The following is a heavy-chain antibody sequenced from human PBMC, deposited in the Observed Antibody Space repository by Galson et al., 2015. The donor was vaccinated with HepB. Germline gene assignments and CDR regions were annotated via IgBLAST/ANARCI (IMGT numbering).Heavy chain of an antibody. CDR3: ARARAAAVLVSGMDV. Sequence: SVKVSCKASGLTFSSSAVQWVRQARGQRLEWIGWIVVGSGNTNYAQKFQERVTITRDMSISTAYLQWSSLKAPDTAIYYCARARAAAVLVSGMDVWGQGTTVTVSS. D-gene: IGHD6-13*01. CDR2: IVVGSGNT. CDR1: GLTFSSSA. J-gene: IGHJ6*02. V-gene: IGHV1-58*01.